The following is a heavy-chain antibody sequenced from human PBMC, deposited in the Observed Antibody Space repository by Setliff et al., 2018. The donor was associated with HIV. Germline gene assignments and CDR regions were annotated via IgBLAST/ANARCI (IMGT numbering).Heavy chain of an antibody. CDR1: GVSTISSSSSYY. CDR3: ARGQDLGATWTGYYYYYMDV. Sequence: SETLSLTCIVSGVSTISSSSSYYWGWIRQPPGKGLEWIGETNPSGSTKYNPSLKSRVTISVDRSKNQFSLKLTSVTAADTAVYYCARGQDLGATWTGYYYYYMDVWGKGTTVTVSS. V-gene: IGHV4-39*07. D-gene: IGHD1-26*01. J-gene: IGHJ6*03. CDR2: TNPSGST.